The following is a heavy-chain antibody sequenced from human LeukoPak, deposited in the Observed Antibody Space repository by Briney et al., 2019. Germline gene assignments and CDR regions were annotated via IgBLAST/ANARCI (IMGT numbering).Heavy chain of an antibody. CDR2: INHSGST. CDR3: ARAQGTVAIDY. Sequence: SETLSLTCAVYGETFSGYYWSWIRQPPGKGLEWIGEINHSGSTNYNPSLKSRVTTSVDTSKNQFSLKMTSVTAADTAVYYCARAQGTVAIDYWGQGTLVTVSS. J-gene: IGHJ4*02. V-gene: IGHV4-34*01. CDR1: GETFSGYY. D-gene: IGHD5-12*01.